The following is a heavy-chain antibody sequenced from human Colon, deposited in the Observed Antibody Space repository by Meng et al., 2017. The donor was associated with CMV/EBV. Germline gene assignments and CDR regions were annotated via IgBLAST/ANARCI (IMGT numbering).Heavy chain of an antibody. J-gene: IGHJ1*01. CDR1: GYMFNRYN. V-gene: IGHV7-4-1*02. Sequence: QVQLVQSGAEFKNPGASVKISCKAAGYMFNRYNINWVRQAPGQWLEWMGYINTKTANPTYVQGFTGRFVFSLDTSVSTAYLQISSIEAEDTAVYYCATGCVAADGKGYWGQGTLVTVSS. CDR3: ATGCVAADGKGY. CDR2: INTKTANP. D-gene: IGHD6-13*01.